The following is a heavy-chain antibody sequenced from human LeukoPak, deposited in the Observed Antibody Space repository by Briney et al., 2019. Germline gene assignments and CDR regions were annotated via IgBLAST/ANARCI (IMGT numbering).Heavy chain of an antibody. D-gene: IGHD6-13*01. J-gene: IGHJ5*01. CDR3: AKHSEGAAGGWFDS. CDR1: GFTFSDYY. Sequence: GGSLILSCAASGFTFSDYYMSWIRQAPGKGLEWVSYISSSGSTIYYADSVKGRFTISRDNAKNSLYLQMNRLGAEDTAVYYCAKHSEGAAGGWFDSWGQGTLVTVFS. CDR2: ISSSGSTI. V-gene: IGHV3-11*01.